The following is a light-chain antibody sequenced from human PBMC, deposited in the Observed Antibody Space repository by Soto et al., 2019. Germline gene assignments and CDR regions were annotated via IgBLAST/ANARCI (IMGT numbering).Light chain of an antibody. CDR3: QQGSKWYT. Sequence: EIVLTQSPATLSLSPGERATLSCRASQSVSSYLAWYQQKPGQAPRLLIYDASNRATGIPARFGGSGSGTDFPRTISRLEPDDVAGYYCQQGSKWYTFGEGTKVEIK. V-gene: IGKV3-11*01. CDR2: DAS. CDR1: QSVSSY. J-gene: IGKJ2*01.